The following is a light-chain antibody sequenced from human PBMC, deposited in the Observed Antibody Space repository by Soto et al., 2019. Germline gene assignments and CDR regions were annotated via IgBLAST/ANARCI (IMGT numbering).Light chain of an antibody. J-gene: IGKJ4*01. V-gene: IGKV1-5*01. CDR1: QSIRSW. Sequence: DIQMTQSPSTLSGSVGDRVTMTCRASQSIRSWLAWYQQKPGKAPKLLIYDASSLESGVPSRFSGRRSGTEFTLTISSLQPDDFGTYYCQQYESYSPLTFGGGTKVDIK. CDR2: DAS. CDR3: QQYESYSPLT.